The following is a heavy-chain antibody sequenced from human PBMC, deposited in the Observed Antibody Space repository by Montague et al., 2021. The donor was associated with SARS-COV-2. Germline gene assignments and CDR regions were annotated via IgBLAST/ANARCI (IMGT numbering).Heavy chain of an antibody. Sequence: SETLSLTCTVSGGSISSYYWSWIRQPPAKGLELIGYLYSSGSTNYNPSLKSRVTISVDTSKNPISLRLNSVTSAATAVYYCARHPPGYRYFYYLDVWGKGTTVTVSS. J-gene: IGHJ6*03. D-gene: IGHD1-1*01. CDR1: GGSISSYY. CDR3: ARHPPGYRYFYYLDV. CDR2: LYSSGST. V-gene: IGHV4-59*13.